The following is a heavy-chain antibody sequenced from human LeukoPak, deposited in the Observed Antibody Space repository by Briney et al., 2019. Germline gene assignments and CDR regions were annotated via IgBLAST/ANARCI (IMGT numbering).Heavy chain of an antibody. D-gene: IGHD3-16*02. CDR3: AKARAGPIMITFGGVIVR. J-gene: IGHJ4*02. Sequence: SVKVSCKASGGTFSSYAISWVRQAPGQGLEWMGRIIPIFGTANYAQKFQGRVTITTDESTSTAYMELSSLRSEDTAVYYCAKARAGPIMITFGGVIVRWGQGTLVTVSS. V-gene: IGHV1-69*05. CDR2: IIPIFGTA. CDR1: GGTFSSYA.